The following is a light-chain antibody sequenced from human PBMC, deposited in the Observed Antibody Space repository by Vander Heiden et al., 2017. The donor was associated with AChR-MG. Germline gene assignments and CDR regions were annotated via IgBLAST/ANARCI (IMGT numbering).Light chain of an antibody. CDR1: RSISNY. CDR3: QQSYTTLWT. Sequence: IQMTQSPSSLSASVGDRVTITCRASRSISNYLNWYQHKPGTPPKLLISAASSLQSGVPSRFSGRGSGTDFTLTISSLQPEDFATYFCQQSYTTLWTFAQGTKVEIK. J-gene: IGKJ1*01. CDR2: AAS. V-gene: IGKV1-39*01.